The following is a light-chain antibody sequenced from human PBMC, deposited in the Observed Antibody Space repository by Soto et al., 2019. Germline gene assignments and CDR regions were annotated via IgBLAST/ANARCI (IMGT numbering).Light chain of an antibody. Sequence: QSALTQPASVSGSPGQSITISCTGTSSDVGRYDYVSWYQQHPGKAPKLMVSEVSHRPSGVSNRFSGAKSGHTASLTISGLQVEDEADYYCCSYTSSTNYVFGPGTKVTV. V-gene: IGLV2-14*01. J-gene: IGLJ1*01. CDR3: CSYTSSTNYV. CDR1: SSDVGRYDY. CDR2: EVS.